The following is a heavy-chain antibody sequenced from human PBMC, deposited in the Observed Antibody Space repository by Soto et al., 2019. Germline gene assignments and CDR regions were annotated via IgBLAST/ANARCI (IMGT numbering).Heavy chain of an antibody. CDR3: ARDGGGNYYEVDY. Sequence: EVQLVESGGGLVQPGGSLRLSCAASGFTFSSYSINWVRQAPGKGLEWVSYISTTSSAIYYADSVKGRFTISRDNAKNSLFLQMNSLRDEDTAVYFCARDGGGNYYEVDYWGQGTLVTVSS. CDR1: GFTFSSYS. D-gene: IGHD1-26*01. V-gene: IGHV3-48*02. CDR2: ISTTSSAI. J-gene: IGHJ4*02.